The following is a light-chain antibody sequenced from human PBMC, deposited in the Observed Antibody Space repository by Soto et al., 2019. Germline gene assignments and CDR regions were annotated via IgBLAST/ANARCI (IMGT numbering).Light chain of an antibody. J-gene: IGKJ2*01. CDR3: QQQGT. CDR2: AAS. Sequence: EIVLTQSPGTLSLSPGERATLSCRASEFLSSIYLVWYQQKPGQAPRLLIYAASRRATGIPDRFSGSGSATEYTLTINTLEPEDFAVYYCQQQGTFGQGTKLEIK. V-gene: IGKV3-20*01. CDR1: EFLSSIY.